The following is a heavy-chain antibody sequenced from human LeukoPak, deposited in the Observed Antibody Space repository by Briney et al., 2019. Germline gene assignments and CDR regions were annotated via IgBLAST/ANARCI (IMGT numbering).Heavy chain of an antibody. J-gene: IGHJ4*02. CDR1: GGSISSGGYS. V-gene: IGHV4-31*03. Sequence: SETLSLTCTVSGGSISSGGYSWSWIRQHPGKGLEWIGYIYYSGSTYYNPSLKSRVTISVDTSKNQFSLKLSSVTAADTAVYYCARVTGYSGYDYGVFDYWGQGTLVTVSS. CDR3: ARVTGYSGYDYGVFDY. CDR2: IYYSGST. D-gene: IGHD5-12*01.